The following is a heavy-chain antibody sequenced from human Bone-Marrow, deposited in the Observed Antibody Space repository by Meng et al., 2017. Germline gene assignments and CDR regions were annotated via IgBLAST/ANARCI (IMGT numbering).Heavy chain of an antibody. V-gene: IGHV4-61*02. CDR1: GGSISSGSYY. CDR3: ARDRWYFDY. Sequence: TLSLTCTVSGGSISSGSYYWSWIRQPAGKGLEWVGRIYTSGSTNYNPSLKSRVTISVDTSKNQFSLKLSSVTAADTAVYYCARDRWYFDYWGQGTLVTVSS. D-gene: IGHD6-13*01. J-gene: IGHJ4*02. CDR2: IYTSGST.